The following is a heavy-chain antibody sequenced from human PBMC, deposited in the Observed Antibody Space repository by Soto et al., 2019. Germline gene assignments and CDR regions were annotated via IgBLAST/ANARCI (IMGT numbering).Heavy chain of an antibody. V-gene: IGHV1-69*02. Sequence: QVQLVQSGAEVKKPGASLRVSCETSGGTXXXXXXXXXXXXPGQGLQWMGRIVPTLRITNYAQEFQGRLXXXXXXXXXXXXXXXXXXXXXXXXVYYCXXDKYGAGRVGVHFWGQGTLVTVSS. CDR1: GGTXXXXX. CDR2: IVPTLRIT. D-gene: IGHD3-10*01. CDR3: XXDKYGAGRVGVHF. J-gene: IGHJ4*02.